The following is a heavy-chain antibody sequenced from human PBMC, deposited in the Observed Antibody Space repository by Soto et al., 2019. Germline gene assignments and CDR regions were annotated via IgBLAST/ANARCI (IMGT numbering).Heavy chain of an antibody. CDR3: ASSRTMKVRFLEWLSHTDYGMDV. D-gene: IGHD3-3*01. CDR1: GGTFSSYA. V-gene: IGHV1-69*06. J-gene: IGHJ6*02. CDR2: IIPIFGTA. Sequence: SVKVSCKASGGTFSSYAISWVRQAPGQGLEWMGGIIPIFGTANYAQKFQGRVTITADKSTSTAYMELSSLRSEDTAVYYCASSRTMKVRFLEWLSHTDYGMDVWG.